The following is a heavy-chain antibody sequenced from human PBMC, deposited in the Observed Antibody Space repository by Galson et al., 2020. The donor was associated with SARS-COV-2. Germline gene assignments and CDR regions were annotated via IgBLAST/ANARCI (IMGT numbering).Heavy chain of an antibody. Sequence: GGSLRLSCAASGFTFSSYAMHWVRQAPGKGLEWVAVISYDGSNKYYADSVKGRFTISRDNSKNTLYLQMNSLRAEDTAVYYCARAYSGSYYYGMDVWGQGTTVTVSS. CDR1: GFTFSSYA. J-gene: IGHJ6*02. V-gene: IGHV3-30*04. CDR3: ARAYSGSYYYGMDV. CDR2: ISYDGSNK. D-gene: IGHD1-26*01.